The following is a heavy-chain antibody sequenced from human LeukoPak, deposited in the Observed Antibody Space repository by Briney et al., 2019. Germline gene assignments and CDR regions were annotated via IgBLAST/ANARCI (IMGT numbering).Heavy chain of an antibody. CDR3: ARDDYYYDSSGYAT. CDR1: GFTFSDYY. D-gene: IGHD3-22*01. J-gene: IGHJ4*02. V-gene: IGHV3-11*01. CDR2: ISSSGSTI. Sequence: GGSLRLSCAASGFTFSDYYMSWLRQAPGKGLERVSYISSSGSTIYYADSVKGRFTISRDNAKNSLYLQMNSLRAEDTAVYYCARDDYYYDSSGYATWGQGTLVTVSS.